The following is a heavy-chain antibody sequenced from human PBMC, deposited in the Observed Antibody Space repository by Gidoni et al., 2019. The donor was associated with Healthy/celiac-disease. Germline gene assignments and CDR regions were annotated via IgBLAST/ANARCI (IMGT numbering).Heavy chain of an antibody. Sequence: EVQLLESGGGLVQPGGSLRLSCADSGFPFSSYAMSWVRQGPGKGLECVSAISGSGGSTDYADSVKGRFTISRDNSKNTLYLQMNSLRAEDTAVYYCAKGSGYYGSGSQFDYWGQGTLVTVSS. J-gene: IGHJ4*02. CDR2: ISGSGGST. V-gene: IGHV3-23*01. CDR3: AKGSGYYGSGSQFDY. CDR1: GFPFSSYA. D-gene: IGHD3-10*01.